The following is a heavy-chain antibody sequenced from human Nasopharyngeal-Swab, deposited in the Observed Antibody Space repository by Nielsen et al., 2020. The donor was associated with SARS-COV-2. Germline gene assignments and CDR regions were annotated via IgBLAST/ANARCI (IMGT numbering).Heavy chain of an antibody. J-gene: IGHJ4*02. D-gene: IGHD2-21*01. CDR2: IIPIFGTA. Sequence: WVRQAPGQGLEWMGGIIPIFGTANYAQKFQGRVTIIADESTSTAYMELSSLRSEDTAVYYCARSLSPDCGGDCYYFDYWGQGTLVTVSS. V-gene: IGHV1-69*01. CDR3: ARSLSPDCGGDCYYFDY.